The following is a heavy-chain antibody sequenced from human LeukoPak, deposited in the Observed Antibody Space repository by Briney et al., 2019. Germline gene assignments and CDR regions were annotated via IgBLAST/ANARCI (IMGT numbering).Heavy chain of an antibody. V-gene: IGHV4-59*08. Sequence: SQTLSLTCTVSGGSISSYYWSWIRQPPGKGLEWMGYIYYSGSTNYNPSLKSRVTISVDTSKNQFSLKLSSVTGADTAVYDCARHMPGEVVVPAPDNWFDPWGQGTLVTVSS. CDR2: IYYSGST. CDR3: ARHMPGEVVVPAPDNWFDP. J-gene: IGHJ5*02. CDR1: GGSISSYY. D-gene: IGHD2-2*01.